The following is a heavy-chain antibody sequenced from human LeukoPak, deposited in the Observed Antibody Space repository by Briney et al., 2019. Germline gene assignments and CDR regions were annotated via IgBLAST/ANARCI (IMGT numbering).Heavy chain of an antibody. CDR1: GGSFSGYY. CDR2: INHSGST. V-gene: IGHV4-34*01. D-gene: IGHD4-17*01. Sequence: PSETLSLTCAVYGGSFSGYYWSWIRQPPGKGLEWIGEINHSGSTNYNPSLKSRVTISVDTSKNQFSLKLSSVTAADTAVYYCASLPMTTVTLDAFDIWGQGTMVTVSS. J-gene: IGHJ3*02. CDR3: ASLPMTTVTLDAFDI.